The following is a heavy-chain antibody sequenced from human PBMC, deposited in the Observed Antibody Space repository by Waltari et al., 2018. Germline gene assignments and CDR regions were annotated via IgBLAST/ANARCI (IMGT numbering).Heavy chain of an antibody. Sequence: QVQLVQSGAEVKKPGASVKVSCKASGYTFTGYYMHWVRQAPGQGLEWMGRINPNSGGTNYAQKFQGRVTMTRDTSISTAYMELSRLRSDDTAVYYCARGICSGGGCYLIDPWGQGTLVTVSS. CDR1: GYTFTGYY. J-gene: IGHJ5*02. CDR3: ARGICSGGGCYLIDP. V-gene: IGHV1-2*06. D-gene: IGHD2-15*01. CDR2: INPNSGGT.